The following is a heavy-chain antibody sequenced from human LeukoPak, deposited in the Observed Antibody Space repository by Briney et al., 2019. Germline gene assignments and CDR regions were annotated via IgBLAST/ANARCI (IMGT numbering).Heavy chain of an antibody. D-gene: IGHD3-10*01. V-gene: IGHV3-30*02. CDR2: IRPDVSNK. CDR1: GFSFSSYG. Sequence: GGSLRLSCAASGFSFSSYGMHWVRQAPGQGLEWVAFIRPDVSNKYYAHSVKGRVTISADNTTNTPYLQLNSLRAEDTAVYYCAKPGGATSIAYWGQGTLVTVSS. CDR3: AKPGGATSIAY. J-gene: IGHJ4*02.